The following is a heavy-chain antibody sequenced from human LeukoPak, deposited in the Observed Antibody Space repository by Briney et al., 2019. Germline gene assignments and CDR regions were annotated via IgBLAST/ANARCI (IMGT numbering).Heavy chain of an antibody. V-gene: IGHV4-38-2*02. CDR2: IYHSGDA. CDR3: ARNPHWSATPGPWQY. Sequence: PSETLSLTCSVSGYSISSGYYWGWIRQAPGKGLEFIGYIYHSGDAYYNPSLKTRVTMSVDTSKNQFSLKMNSVTAADTAVYFFARNPHWSATPGPWQYWGQETLVTVSS. J-gene: IGHJ4*02. CDR1: GYSISSGYY.